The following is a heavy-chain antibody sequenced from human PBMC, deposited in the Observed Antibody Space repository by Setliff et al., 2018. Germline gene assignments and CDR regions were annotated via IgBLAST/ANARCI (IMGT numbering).Heavy chain of an antibody. CDR3: ARGSGSFPFDY. CDR1: GGSFSGYY. J-gene: IGHJ4*02. V-gene: IGHV4-34*01. CDR2: INYSRVV. D-gene: IGHD1-26*01. Sequence: EPLSLTCGVSGGSFSGYYWSWIRQSPGGGLEWIGEINYSRVVNYKPSLKSRVSISLDTSKNQFSLRLTSLTAADTAVYYCARGSGSFPFDYWGLGTLVTVSS.